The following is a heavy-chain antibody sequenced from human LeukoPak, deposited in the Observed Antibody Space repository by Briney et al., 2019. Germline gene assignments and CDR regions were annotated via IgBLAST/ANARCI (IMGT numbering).Heavy chain of an antibody. V-gene: IGHV5-10-1*01. J-gene: IGHJ5*02. CDR2: IDPSDSYT. CDR1: GYSFTSYW. Sequence: GESLRISCKGSGYSFTSYWISWVRQMPGKGLEWMGRIDPSDSYTNYSPSFQGRVTISADKSISTAYLQWSSLKASDTAMYYCARHGSGMTGDNNWFDPWGQGTLVTVSS. D-gene: IGHD3-10*01. CDR3: ARHGSGMTGDNNWFDP.